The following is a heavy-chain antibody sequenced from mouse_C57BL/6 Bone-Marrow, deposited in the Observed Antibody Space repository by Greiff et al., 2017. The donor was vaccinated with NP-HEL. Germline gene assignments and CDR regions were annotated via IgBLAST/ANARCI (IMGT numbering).Heavy chain of an antibody. CDR3: ASSIYYYGSSYYYAMDY. Sequence: QVQLKESGAELAKPGASVKLSCKASGYTFTSYWMHWVKQRPGQGLEWIGYINPSSGYTKYNQKFKDKATLTADKSSSTAYMQLSSLTYDDSAVYYCASSIYYYGSSYYYAMDYWGQGTSVTVSS. D-gene: IGHD1-1*01. CDR2: INPSSGYT. CDR1: GYTFTSYW. V-gene: IGHV1-7*01. J-gene: IGHJ4*01.